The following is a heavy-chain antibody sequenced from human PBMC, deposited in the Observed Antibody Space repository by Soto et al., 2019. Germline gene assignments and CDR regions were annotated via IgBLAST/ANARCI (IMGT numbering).Heavy chain of an antibody. CDR3: ARGANDTSGYPVTFDY. Sequence: QVQLQESGPGLVKPSQTLSLTCTVSGGSISSGNYYWSWIRQHPGKGLEWLGCISDSGTTYYKPCLRGRGTISVDTYKNQFSLKGRSVTAADTAVYYCARGANDTSGYPVTFDYWGQGTLVTVSS. CDR1: GGSISSGNYY. V-gene: IGHV4-31*03. D-gene: IGHD3-22*01. J-gene: IGHJ4*02. CDR2: ISDSGTT.